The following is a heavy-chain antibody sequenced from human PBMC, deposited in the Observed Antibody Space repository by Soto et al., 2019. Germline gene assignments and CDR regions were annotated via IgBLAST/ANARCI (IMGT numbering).Heavy chain of an antibody. CDR1: GFTFISYG. J-gene: IGHJ5*02. CDR3: AKDLWVYSNYATTFDP. Sequence: QSGGSLRLSCAASGFTFISYGMHWVRQAPGKGLEWVAVISYDGSNKYYADSVKGRFTISRDNSKNTLYLQMNSLRAEDTAVYYCAKDLWVYSNYATTFDPWGQGTLVTVSS. V-gene: IGHV3-30*18. D-gene: IGHD4-4*01. CDR2: ISYDGSNK.